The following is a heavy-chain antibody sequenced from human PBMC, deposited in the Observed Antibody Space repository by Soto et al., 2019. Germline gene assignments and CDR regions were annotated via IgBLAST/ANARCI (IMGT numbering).Heavy chain of an antibody. Sequence: GGSRRLACAASGFTFSDYSMNWVRQAPGKGLEWVSSISSTGSNIDYADSVKGRFTISRDNAKNSLYLQMNSLRAEDTALYYCARTETPRYYYFYFMDVWAKGTTVTVSS. CDR3: ARTETPRYYYFYFMDV. D-gene: IGHD2-15*01. CDR2: ISSTGSNI. J-gene: IGHJ6*03. V-gene: IGHV3-21*01. CDR1: GFTFSDYS.